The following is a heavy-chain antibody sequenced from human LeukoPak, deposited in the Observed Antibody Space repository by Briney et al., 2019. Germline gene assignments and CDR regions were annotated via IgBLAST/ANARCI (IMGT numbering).Heavy chain of an antibody. Sequence: ASVKVSCKASGGTFSSYAISWVRQAPGQGLEWMGGIIPIFGTANYAQKFQGRVTITADESTSTAYMELSSLRSEDTGVYYCARTYDSSGSVPPDYFDYWGQGTLVTVSS. V-gene: IGHV1-69*01. D-gene: IGHD3-22*01. CDR3: ARTYDSSGSVPPDYFDY. J-gene: IGHJ4*02. CDR1: GGTFSSYA. CDR2: IIPIFGTA.